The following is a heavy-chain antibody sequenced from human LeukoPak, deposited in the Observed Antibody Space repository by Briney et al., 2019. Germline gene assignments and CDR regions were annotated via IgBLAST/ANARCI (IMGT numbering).Heavy chain of an antibody. Sequence: PGGSLRLSCAVSGFTVSSNYMTWVRQAPGKGLEWLSVIYSGGDTYNADSVQGRFTISRDNSRNTLYLQMNFLRADDTAVYYCARRSGEGYFWGQGTLVTVSS. CDR2: IYSGGDT. CDR1: GFTVSSNY. J-gene: IGHJ4*02. D-gene: IGHD1-26*01. V-gene: IGHV3-66*01. CDR3: ARRSGEGYF.